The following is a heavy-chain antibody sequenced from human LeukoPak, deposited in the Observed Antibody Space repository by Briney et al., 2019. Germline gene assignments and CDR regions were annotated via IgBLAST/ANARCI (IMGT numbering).Heavy chain of an antibody. CDR2: INPNSGGT. Sequence: GASVKVSCKASGYTFTGYYMHWVRQAPGQGLEWMGWINPNSGGTNYAQKFQGRVTMTRDTSISTAYMELSRLRSDDTAVYYCARTPRRYCSSTSCPGIHAFDIWGQGTMVTVSS. J-gene: IGHJ3*02. V-gene: IGHV1-2*02. D-gene: IGHD2-2*01. CDR1: GYTFTGYY. CDR3: ARTPRRYCSSTSCPGIHAFDI.